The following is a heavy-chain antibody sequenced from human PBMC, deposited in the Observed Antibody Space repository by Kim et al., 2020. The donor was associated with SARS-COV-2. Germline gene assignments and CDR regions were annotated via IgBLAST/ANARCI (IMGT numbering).Heavy chain of an antibody. CDR3: ARSGRTFFGVLGAFDI. Sequence: PSLKVRVTLSVDTSNNQFSLRLSSVTAADTAVYYCARSGRTFFGVLGAFDIWGQGTMVTVSS. V-gene: IGHV4-31*02. D-gene: IGHD3-3*01. J-gene: IGHJ3*02.